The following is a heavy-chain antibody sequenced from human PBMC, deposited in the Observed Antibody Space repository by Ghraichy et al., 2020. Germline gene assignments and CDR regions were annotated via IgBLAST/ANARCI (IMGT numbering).Heavy chain of an antibody. CDR3: ARPSSHNDLEGFDI. J-gene: IGHJ3*02. V-gene: IGHV4-38-2*02. Sequence: SETLSLTCTVSGYSIRSGYFWGWVRQSPGKGLEWIGSVYHTGSTHHNPSRERRLTILVDTSMNHFSLKLRSVTAADTAVYYCARPSSHNDLEGFDIWGQGTVVIVSS. D-gene: IGHD1-1*01. CDR2: VYHTGST. CDR1: GYSIRSGYF.